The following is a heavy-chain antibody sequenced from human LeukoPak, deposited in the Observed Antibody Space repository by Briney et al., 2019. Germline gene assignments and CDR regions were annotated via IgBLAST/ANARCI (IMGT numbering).Heavy chain of an antibody. J-gene: IGHJ6*03. CDR1: GGSISSSSYHY. CDR3: ARHRKEDGSYYSYYQYLDV. D-gene: IGHD6-19*01. Sequence: SETLSLTCTVSGGSISSSSYHYWGWIRQPPGKGLEWIGSIYHSGSTYYNSSLKSRVTVSVDTSKNQFSLKLSSVTAADTAVYHRARHRKEDGSYYSYYQYLDVWGKGTTVTVSS. V-gene: IGHV4-39*01. CDR2: IYHSGST.